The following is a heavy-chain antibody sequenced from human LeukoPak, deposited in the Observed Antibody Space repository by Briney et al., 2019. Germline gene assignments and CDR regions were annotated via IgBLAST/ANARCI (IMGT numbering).Heavy chain of an antibody. Sequence: PGGSLRLSCAASGFTFSSYGMHWVRQAPGKGLEWVAVISYDGSNKYYADSVKGRFTISRDNSKNTLYLQMNSLRAEDTAVYYCAKDNYDISAYHRGLDYWGQGTLVTVSS. D-gene: IGHD3-9*01. J-gene: IGHJ4*02. CDR2: ISYDGSNK. CDR1: GFTFSSYG. V-gene: IGHV3-30*18. CDR3: AKDNYDISAYHRGLDY.